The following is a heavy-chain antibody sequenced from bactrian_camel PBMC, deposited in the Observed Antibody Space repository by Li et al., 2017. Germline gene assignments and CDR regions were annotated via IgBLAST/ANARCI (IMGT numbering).Heavy chain of an antibody. J-gene: IGHJ4*01. D-gene: IGHD2*01. Sequence: VQLVESGGGSVQAGGSLRLSCAASGYSGSSYCMGWFRQAPGKEREGVARIATGSGNTYYADSVKGRFTISQDNAKNTVYLQMNSLKPEDTAMYYCAARGPYCYTKLSVRDFPYMGQGTQVTVS. CDR1: GYSGSSYC. V-gene: IGHV3S40*01. CDR2: IATGSGNT.